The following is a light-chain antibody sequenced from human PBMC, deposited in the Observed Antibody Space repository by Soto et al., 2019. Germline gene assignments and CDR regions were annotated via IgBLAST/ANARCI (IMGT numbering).Light chain of an antibody. CDR3: CSYTTSSTYV. Sequence: QSALTQPPSASGSPGQTVAISCTGTSSDVGAYNYVSWYQQHPGKAPKLMIYDVIQRPSGVPARFSGSKSGNTASLTVSGLQPEDEADYYRCSYTTSSTYVFGTGTKLTVL. V-gene: IGLV2-8*01. J-gene: IGLJ1*01. CDR1: SSDVGAYNY. CDR2: DVI.